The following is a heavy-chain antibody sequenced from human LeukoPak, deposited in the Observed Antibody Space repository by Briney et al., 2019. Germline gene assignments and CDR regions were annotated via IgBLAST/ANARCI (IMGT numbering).Heavy chain of an antibody. Sequence: GGSLRLSCTTSGFTFITYAIHWVRQAPGKGLEWVAMISSEGNNRYADSVRGRFTISRDNSKSTVNLQMNSLTREDTAVYFCVRDQVGAIGGSAYGWFDPWGQGTLVSVSS. CDR2: ISSEGNNR. D-gene: IGHD1-26*01. V-gene: IGHV3-30-3*01. J-gene: IGHJ5*02. CDR1: GFTFITYA. CDR3: VRDQVGAIGGSAYGWFDP.